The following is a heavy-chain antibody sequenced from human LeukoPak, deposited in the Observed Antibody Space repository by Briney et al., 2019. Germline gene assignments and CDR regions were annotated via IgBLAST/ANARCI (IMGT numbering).Heavy chain of an antibody. D-gene: IGHD5-18*01. CDR1: GGTFSSYT. CDR3: AREVIQLWPGRTDYYGMDV. V-gene: IGHV1-69*04. Sequence: SVKVSCKASGGTFSSYTISWVRQAPGQGLEWMGRIIPILGIANYAQKFQGRVTITADKSTSTAYMELSSLRSEDTAVYYCAREVIQLWPGRTDYYGMDVWGQGTTVTVSS. CDR2: IIPILGIA. J-gene: IGHJ6*02.